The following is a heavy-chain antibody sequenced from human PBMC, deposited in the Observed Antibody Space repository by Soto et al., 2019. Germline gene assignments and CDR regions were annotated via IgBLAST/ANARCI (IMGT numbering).Heavy chain of an antibody. CDR1: GDSLTSYT. J-gene: IGHJ6*03. D-gene: IGHD3-3*01. CDR2: VIPIQGKA. V-gene: IGHV1-69*02. Sequence: QVQLVQSGAEVKKPGSSVRISCEVSGDSLTSYTFTWVRQAPGQGLEWMGRVIPIQGKADYALKIQDRVTLSADKSQNTVSVELRRLRLDDTAVYYCAKSLLFVNRAYTDVWGKGTTVTVSS. CDR3: AKSLLFVNRAYTDV.